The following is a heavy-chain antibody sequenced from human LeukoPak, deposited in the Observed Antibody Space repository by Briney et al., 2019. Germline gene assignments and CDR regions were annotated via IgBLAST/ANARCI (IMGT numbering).Heavy chain of an antibody. D-gene: IGHD2-2*01. CDR3: ARVPGEDIVVVPAATDRIAAAASDY. Sequence: GGSLRLSCAGSGFTFSSHSMSWVRQAPGKGLEWVSSISGSSDYIYYADSVKGRFTISRDNAKNSLYLQMNSLRDEDTAVYYCARVPGEDIVVVPAATDRIAAAASDYWGQGTLVTVSS. V-gene: IGHV3-21*01. CDR2: ISGSSDYI. J-gene: IGHJ4*02. CDR1: GFTFSSHS.